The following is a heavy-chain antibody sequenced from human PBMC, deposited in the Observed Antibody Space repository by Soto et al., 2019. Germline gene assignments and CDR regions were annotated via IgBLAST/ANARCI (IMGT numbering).Heavy chain of an antibody. CDR1: GYTFTSYY. D-gene: IGHD5-12*01. CDR3: ARALSSRDGYTYYFDY. CDR2: INPSGGST. V-gene: IGHV1-46*01. Sequence: QVQLVQSGAEVKKPGASVKVSCKASGYTFTSYYMHWVRQAPGQGLEWMGIINPSGGSTSYAQKLHGRVTMTRDTSPSTVYRELSSLRSEDTAVYYCARALSSRDGYTYYFDYWGQGTLVTVSS. J-gene: IGHJ4*02.